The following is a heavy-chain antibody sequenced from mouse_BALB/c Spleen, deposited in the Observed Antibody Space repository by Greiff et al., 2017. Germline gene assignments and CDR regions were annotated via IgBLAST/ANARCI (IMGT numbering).Heavy chain of an antibody. D-gene: IGHD1-1*01. Sequence: EVKLVESGGGLVKPGGSLKLSCAASGFTFSSYAMSWVRQTPEKRLEWVASISSGGSTYYPDSVKGRFTISRDNARNILYLQMSSLRSEDTAMYYCASDYYGYAMDYWGQGTSVTVSS. CDR1: GFTFSSYA. CDR3: ASDYYGYAMDY. J-gene: IGHJ4*01. CDR2: ISSGGST. V-gene: IGHV5-6-5*01.